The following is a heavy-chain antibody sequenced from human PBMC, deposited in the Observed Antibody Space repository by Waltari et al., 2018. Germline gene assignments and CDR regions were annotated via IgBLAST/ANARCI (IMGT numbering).Heavy chain of an antibody. CDR1: GGSISSYY. V-gene: IGHV4-59*01. Sequence: QVQLQESGPGLVKPSETLSLTCTVSGGSISSYYWSWIRQPPGKGLEWIGYIYYSGSTNYNPALKSRVTRSVDTSKNQFSRKLSSVTAADTAVYYCARSDSKYYYYYGMDVWGQGTTVTVSS. CDR3: ARSDSKYYYYYGMDV. CDR2: IYYSGST. J-gene: IGHJ6*02. D-gene: IGHD3-22*01.